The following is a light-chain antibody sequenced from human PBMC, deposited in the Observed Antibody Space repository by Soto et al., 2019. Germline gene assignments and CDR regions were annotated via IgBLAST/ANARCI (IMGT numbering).Light chain of an antibody. CDR2: GAS. CDR1: QSVSSGY. CDR3: QQYGSSPRS. Sequence: EIVLTQSPGTLSLSPGERATLSCRASQSVSSGYLAWYQQKPGQAPRLLIYGASSRATGIPDRFSGSGSRTDFTLTISRLEPEDFAVYYCQQYGSSPRSFGQGTKVDIK. V-gene: IGKV3-20*01. J-gene: IGKJ1*01.